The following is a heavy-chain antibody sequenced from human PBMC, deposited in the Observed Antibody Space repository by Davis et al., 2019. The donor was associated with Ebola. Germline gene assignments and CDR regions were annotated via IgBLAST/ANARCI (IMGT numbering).Heavy chain of an antibody. Sequence: SETLSLTCTVSGGSISNYYWSWIRQPPGKGLEWIGYIYYSGSTNYNPSLKSRVTISVDTSKNQFSLKLSSVTAADTAVYYCARFSATMRDYYYYGMDVWGQGTTVTVSS. CDR3: ARFSATMRDYYYYGMDV. CDR1: GGSISNYY. J-gene: IGHJ6*02. V-gene: IGHV4-59*01. D-gene: IGHD5-24*01. CDR2: IYYSGST.